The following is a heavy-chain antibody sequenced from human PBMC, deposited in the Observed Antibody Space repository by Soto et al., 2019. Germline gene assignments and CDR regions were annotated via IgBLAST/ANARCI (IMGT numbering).Heavy chain of an antibody. CDR1: GFTVSSNY. D-gene: IGHD5-18*01. V-gene: IGHV3-66*01. CDR2: IYSGGST. J-gene: IGHJ4*02. CDR3: ASGLRGYSYGK. Sequence: PGGSLRLSCAASGFTVSSNYMSWVRQAPGKGLEWVSVIYSGGSTYYADSVKGRFTISRDNSKNTLYLQMNSLRAEDTAVYDCASGLRGYSYGKWGKGTLGTAPQ.